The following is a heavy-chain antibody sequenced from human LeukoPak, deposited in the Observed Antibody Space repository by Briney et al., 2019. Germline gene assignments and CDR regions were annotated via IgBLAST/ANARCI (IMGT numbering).Heavy chain of an antibody. CDR1: GFTVSSNS. Sequence: PGGSLRLPCTVSGFTVSSNSMSWVRQAPGKGLEWVSFIYSGGNTHYSDSVKGRFTISRDNSKNTLYLQMNGLRAEDTAVYYCAKEARRGYSYGYHSSYFDYWGQGTLVTVSS. D-gene: IGHD5-18*01. J-gene: IGHJ4*02. V-gene: IGHV3-53*05. CDR3: AKEARRGYSYGYHSSYFDY. CDR2: IYSGGNT.